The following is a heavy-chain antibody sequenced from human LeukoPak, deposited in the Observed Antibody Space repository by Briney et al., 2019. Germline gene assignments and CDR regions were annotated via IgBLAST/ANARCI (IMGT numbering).Heavy chain of an antibody. J-gene: IGHJ4*02. CDR3: VRDPAFGELLACFDY. CDR2: ISSDGNAK. D-gene: IGHD3-10*01. V-gene: IGHV3-30*03. CDR1: GFTFSRYG. Sequence: GGSLRLSCAVSGFTFSRYGMHWVRQAPGKGLEWVAVISSDGNAKYYADSVKGRFTISRDNSQNTLYLQMNSLISEDTGVYSCVRDPAFGELLACFDYWGQGTLVTVSS.